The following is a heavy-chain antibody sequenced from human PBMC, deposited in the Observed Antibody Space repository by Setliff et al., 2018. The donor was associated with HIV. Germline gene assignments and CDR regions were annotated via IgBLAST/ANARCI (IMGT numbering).Heavy chain of an antibody. D-gene: IGHD3-10*01. CDR2: IKSDGTEK. CDR3: ARAEVAMVRGHDY. J-gene: IGHJ4*02. CDR1: GFSFNNYY. Sequence: GGSLRLSCIASGFSFNNYYMTWVRQAPGKGLEWVGNIKSDGTEKNYADSVRGRFTISRDNAKKSLYLQMNSLRGEDTAVYYCARAEVAMVRGHDYWGQGTLVTVSS. V-gene: IGHV3-7*01.